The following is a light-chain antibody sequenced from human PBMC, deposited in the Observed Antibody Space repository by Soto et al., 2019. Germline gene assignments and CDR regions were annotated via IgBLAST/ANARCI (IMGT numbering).Light chain of an antibody. Sequence: EIVLTQSPGTLSLSPGERATLSCRASQSVSSSYLAWYQQKPGQAPRLLIYGASSRATGNPDRFSGSWSGTDFTLTISRPEPEDFAVYYCQQYGSSPETFGQGTKVEIK. CDR2: GAS. CDR1: QSVSSSY. J-gene: IGKJ1*01. V-gene: IGKV3-20*01. CDR3: QQYGSSPET.